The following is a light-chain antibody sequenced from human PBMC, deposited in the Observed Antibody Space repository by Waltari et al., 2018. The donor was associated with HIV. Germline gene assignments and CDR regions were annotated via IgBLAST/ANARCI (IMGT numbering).Light chain of an antibody. Sequence: SYVLTQPPSVSVAPGWTARITCGGNNIGSKSVHWYQQKQGQAPVLVIYDDSDRPSGIPQRFSGSNSGNTATLTISRVEAGDEADYYCQVWDSDVDLGVFGGGTKLTVL. J-gene: IGLJ3*02. CDR1: NIGSKS. CDR3: QVWDSDVDLGV. CDR2: DDS. V-gene: IGLV3-21*04.